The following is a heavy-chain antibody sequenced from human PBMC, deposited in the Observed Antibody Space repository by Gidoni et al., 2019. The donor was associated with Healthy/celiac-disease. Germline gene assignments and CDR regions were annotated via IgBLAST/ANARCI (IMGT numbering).Heavy chain of an antibody. D-gene: IGHD6-13*01. CDR1: GFPFDDYA. CDR2: ISWNIGSI. Sequence: EVQLVESGGGLVQPGGSLRLSCAAPGFPFDDYAMHWVRQAPGKGLEWVSGISWNIGSIGYADSVKGRFTISRDNAKNSLYLQMNSLRAEDTALYYCAKDIGQQLVGWFDPWGQGTLVTVSS. CDR3: AKDIGQQLVGWFDP. J-gene: IGHJ5*02. V-gene: IGHV3-9*01.